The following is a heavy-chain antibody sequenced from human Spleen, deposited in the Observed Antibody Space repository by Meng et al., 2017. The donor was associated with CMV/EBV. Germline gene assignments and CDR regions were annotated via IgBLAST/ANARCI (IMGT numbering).Heavy chain of an antibody. V-gene: IGHV4-39*07. CDR3: ARVRGWCIEARCNVFDI. CDR2: IFYSGTT. CDR1: GGSIRSSSYY. D-gene: IGHD6-6*01. J-gene: IGHJ3*02. Sequence: GSLRLSCTVSGGSIRSSSYYWGWIRQPPGKGLEWIGTIFYSGTTYYNPSLKSRVTISEDTSKNQFSLNLSSLTAADTAVYYCARVRGWCIEARCNVFDIWGQGTTVTVSS.